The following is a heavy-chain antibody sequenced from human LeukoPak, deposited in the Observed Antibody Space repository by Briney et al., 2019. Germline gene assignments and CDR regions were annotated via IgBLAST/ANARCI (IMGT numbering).Heavy chain of an antibody. CDR2: IYSAGAT. D-gene: IGHD1-26*01. J-gene: IGHJ3*02. V-gene: IGHV3-53*01. Sequence: GGSLRLSCAASGFTVNDNYMTWVRQAPGKGLEWVSSIYSAGATHYAESVKGRFTISRDNSKNTLYLQMNSLRAEDMAVYYCAMTVGATNDAFDIWGQGTMVTVSS. CDR1: GFTVNDNY. CDR3: AMTVGATNDAFDI.